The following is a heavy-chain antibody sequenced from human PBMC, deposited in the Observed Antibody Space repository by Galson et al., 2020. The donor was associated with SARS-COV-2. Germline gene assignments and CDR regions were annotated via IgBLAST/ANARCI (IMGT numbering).Heavy chain of an antibody. CDR1: GLIFSKYG. J-gene: IGHJ5*02. CDR3: AKDYSFYS. CDR2: ISGSGGST. Sequence: GGSLRLSCAASGLIFSKYGMNWVRQAPGKGLEWVSGISGSGGSTYYADFVKGRFTISRDNSKNTLYLQMNSLRGEDTALYYCAKDYSFYSWGQGTLVTVSS. V-gene: IGHV3-23*01. D-gene: IGHD4-4*01.